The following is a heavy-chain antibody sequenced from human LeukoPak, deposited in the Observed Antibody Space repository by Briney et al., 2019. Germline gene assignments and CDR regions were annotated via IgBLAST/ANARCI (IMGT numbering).Heavy chain of an antibody. V-gene: IGHV3-66*01. J-gene: IGHJ4*02. CDR2: IYSDDST. Sequence: PGGSLRLSCAASGFIASSDYMTWVRQAPGKGLEWVSVIYSDDSTYYADSVRGRFTISRDKSKNTLYLQMNSLRAEDTAVYYCARDVRRGYSSGWGQGTLVTVSS. CDR3: ARDVRRGYSSG. CDR1: GFIASSDY. D-gene: IGHD6-19*01.